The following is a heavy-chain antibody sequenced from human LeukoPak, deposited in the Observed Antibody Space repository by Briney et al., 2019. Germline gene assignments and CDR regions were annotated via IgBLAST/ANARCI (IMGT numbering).Heavy chain of an antibody. Sequence: GGSLRLSCAASGFTFSSYGMSWVRRAPGKGLEWVSALSDSGGSTFYADSVKGRFTISRDNAKNSLYLQMNSLRAEDTAVYYCARDPYSGAYYEGYYYYYMDVWGKGTTVTVSS. J-gene: IGHJ6*03. CDR2: LSDSGGST. V-gene: IGHV3-23*01. D-gene: IGHD1-26*01. CDR1: GFTFSSYG. CDR3: ARDPYSGAYYEGYYYYYMDV.